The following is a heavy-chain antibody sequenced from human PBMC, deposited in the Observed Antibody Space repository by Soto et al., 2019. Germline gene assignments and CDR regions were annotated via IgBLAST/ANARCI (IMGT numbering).Heavy chain of an antibody. CDR3: ARGALRGFLSG. J-gene: IGHJ4*02. CDR2: IYSGGST. CDR1: GFTVSSNY. V-gene: IGHV3-53*01. D-gene: IGHD7-27*01. Sequence: WGSLRLSCAASGFTVSSNYMSWVRQAPGKGLEWVSVIYSGGSTYYADSVKGRFTISRDNSKNTLYLQMNSLRAEDTAVYYCARGALRGFLSGWGQGTLVTVSS.